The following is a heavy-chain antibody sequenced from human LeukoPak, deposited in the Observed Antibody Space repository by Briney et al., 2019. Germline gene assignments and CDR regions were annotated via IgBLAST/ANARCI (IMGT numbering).Heavy chain of an antibody. D-gene: IGHD4-23*01. CDR3: ASLPGYGGKSGAFDI. Sequence: PSETLSLTCTVSGGSISSYYWSWIRQPPGKGLEWIGFIYHSGSANYNPSLKSRVTISVDTSKNQFSLELSSVTAADTAVYYCASLPGYGGKSGAFDIWGRGTLVTVSS. J-gene: IGHJ3*02. V-gene: IGHV4-59*08. CDR2: IYHSGSA. CDR1: GGSISSYY.